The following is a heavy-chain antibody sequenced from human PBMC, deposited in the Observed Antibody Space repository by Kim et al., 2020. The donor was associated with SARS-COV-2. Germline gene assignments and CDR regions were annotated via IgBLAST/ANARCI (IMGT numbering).Heavy chain of an antibody. V-gene: IGHV1-46*01. J-gene: IGHJ3*02. CDR1: ESTSTTYH. CDR3: ASLYYYDSSGQKHALDI. D-gene: IGHD3-22*01. Sequence: ASVKVSCKASESTSTTYHMHWVRQAPGQGLEWMGTINPSGGARTYAQKFQGRATMARDTSTSTFYMELSSLRSEDTAVYYCASLYYYDSSGQKHALDIWG. CDR2: INPSGGAR.